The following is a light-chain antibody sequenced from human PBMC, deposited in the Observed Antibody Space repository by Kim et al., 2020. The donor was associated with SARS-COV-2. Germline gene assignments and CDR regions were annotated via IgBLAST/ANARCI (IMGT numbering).Light chain of an antibody. CDR1: QSVSSSY. CDR3: QQYYSTPWT. V-gene: IGKV3-20*01. CDR2: GAS. Sequence: EIVLTQSPGTLSLSPGERATLSCRASQSVSSSYLAWYQQKPGQAPRLLIYGASSRASGIPDRFSGRGSGTDFPLTSSILEPEDFAVYYCQQYYSTPWTFGQGTKVDIK. J-gene: IGKJ1*01.